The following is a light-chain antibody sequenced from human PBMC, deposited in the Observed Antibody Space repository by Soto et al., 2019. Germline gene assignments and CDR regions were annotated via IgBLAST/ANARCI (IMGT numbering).Light chain of an antibody. CDR1: KXDIGVYDF. J-gene: IGLJ1*01. Sequence: QSVLTQSPSASGSPGQSVTISCTGTKXDIGVYDFVSWYQHHPGKAPRLIIYEVVQRPSGVPDRFSGSKSGNTASLTVSGLQAADEADYFCKSYAGSNTYVLGSGTKVTVL. CDR3: KSYAGSNTYV. CDR2: EVV. V-gene: IGLV2-8*01.